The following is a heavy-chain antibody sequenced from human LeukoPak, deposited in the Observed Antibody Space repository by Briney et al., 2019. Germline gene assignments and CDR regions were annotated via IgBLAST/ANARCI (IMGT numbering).Heavy chain of an antibody. D-gene: IGHD3-22*01. CDR3: ARVPLDSSGYYTHDY. V-gene: IGHV4-59*08. Sequence: SETLSLTCTVSGGSISSYYWSWIRQPPGKGLEWIGYIYYSGSTYYSPSLKSRVTISVDTSKNQFSLKLSSVTAADTAVYYCARVPLDSSGYYTHDYWGQGTLVTVSS. CDR2: IYYSGST. J-gene: IGHJ4*02. CDR1: GGSISSYY.